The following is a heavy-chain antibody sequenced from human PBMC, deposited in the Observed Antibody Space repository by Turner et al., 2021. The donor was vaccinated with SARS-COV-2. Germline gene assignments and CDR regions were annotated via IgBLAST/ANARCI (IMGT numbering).Heavy chain of an antibody. D-gene: IGHD2-2*01. CDR1: GFTFSDFY. V-gene: IGHV3-11*01. Sequence: QVQLVESGGGLVKPGGSLRLSCAASGFTFSDFYMSWIRQAPGKGLEWVSYISGGGSTIYYADSVKGRFTISRDNAKNSLYLHMNSLRAEDTAVYYCARDCSIPSCEAWGQGTLVTVSS. CDR2: ISGGGSTI. J-gene: IGHJ5*02. CDR3: ARDCSIPSCEA.